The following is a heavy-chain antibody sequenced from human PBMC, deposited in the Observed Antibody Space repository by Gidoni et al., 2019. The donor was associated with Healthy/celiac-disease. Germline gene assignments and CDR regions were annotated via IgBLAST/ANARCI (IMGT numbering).Heavy chain of an antibody. Sequence: QVQLQESGPGLVKPSQTLSLTCTVSGGSISSGGYYWSWLRQHPGKGLEWIGYIYYSGSTYYNPSLKSRVTISGDTSKNQFSLKLSSVTAADTAVYYCASERIAAVGGYFDYWGQGTLVTVSS. CDR3: ASERIAAVGGYFDY. CDR2: IYYSGST. D-gene: IGHD6-13*01. V-gene: IGHV4-31*03. CDR1: GGSISSGGYY. J-gene: IGHJ4*02.